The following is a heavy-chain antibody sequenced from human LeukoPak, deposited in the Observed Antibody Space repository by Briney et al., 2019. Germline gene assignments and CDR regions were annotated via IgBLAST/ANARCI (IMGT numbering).Heavy chain of an antibody. Sequence: GGSLRLSCAASGFTFNTYAMSWVRQAPGKGLEWVSAISPSGGNRYYADSVKGRFGISRDNSKNTLYLQMDSLRAEDTAIYYCARDLRHASSCNCYGWFDPWGQGTLVTVSP. CDR2: ISPSGGNR. V-gene: IGHV3-23*01. J-gene: IGHJ5*02. D-gene: IGHD1-1*01. CDR3: ARDLRHASSCNCYGWFDP. CDR1: GFTFNTYA.